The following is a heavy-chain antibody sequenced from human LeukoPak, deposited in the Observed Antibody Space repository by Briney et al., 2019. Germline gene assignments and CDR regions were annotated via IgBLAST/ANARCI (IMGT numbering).Heavy chain of an antibody. Sequence: GGSLRLSCAASGFTFDDYGMSWVRQAPGKGLEWVSGINWNGGSTGYADSVKGRFTISRDNAKNSLYLQMNSLRAEDTALYYCARDKAHRYYYDSSGYYYDAFDIWGQGTMATVSS. CDR3: ARDKAHRYYYDSSGYYYDAFDI. CDR2: INWNGGST. J-gene: IGHJ3*02. D-gene: IGHD3-22*01. V-gene: IGHV3-20*04. CDR1: GFTFDDYG.